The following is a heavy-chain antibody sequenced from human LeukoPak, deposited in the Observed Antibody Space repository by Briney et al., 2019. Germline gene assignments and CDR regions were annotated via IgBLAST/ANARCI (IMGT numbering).Heavy chain of an antibody. D-gene: IGHD3-3*01. J-gene: IGHJ5*02. CDR3: ARSSGVVIHNWFDP. V-gene: IGHV4-39*01. Sequence: SETLSLTCTVSGGSIRGSSYYWVGIRQPPGKGLEWIGSIYYSERTYYNPSLKSRVTISADTSKNQLALKVRSVTAADTAVYYCARSSGVVIHNWFDPWGQGTLVTVSS. CDR1: GGSIRGSSYY. CDR2: IYYSERT.